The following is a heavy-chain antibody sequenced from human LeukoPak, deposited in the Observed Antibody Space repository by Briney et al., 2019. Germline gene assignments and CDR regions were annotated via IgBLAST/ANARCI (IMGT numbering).Heavy chain of an antibody. V-gene: IGHV3-21*06. CDR1: GFTFSSYS. CDR3: ARRYCGGDCYKPYYYGMDV. J-gene: IGHJ6*02. D-gene: IGHD2-21*02. Sequence: TGGSLRLSCAASGFTFSSYSMNWVRQAPGKGLEWVSSISSTSSYIYYADSVKGRFTIFRDNAKNSLSLQMNSLRAEDTAVYYCARRYCGGDCYKPYYYGMDVWDQGTTVTVSS. CDR2: ISSTSSYI.